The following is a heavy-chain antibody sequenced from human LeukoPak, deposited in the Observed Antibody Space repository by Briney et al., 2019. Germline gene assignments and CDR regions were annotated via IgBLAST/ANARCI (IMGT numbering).Heavy chain of an antibody. J-gene: IGHJ6*03. CDR2: ISWNSGSI. V-gene: IGHV3-9*01. Sequence: GGSLRLSCAASGFTFDDYAMHWVRQAPGKGLEWVSGISWNSGSIGYADSVKGRFTISRDNAKNSLYLQMNSLRAEDTAVYYCARAYCSGGSCYDYYYYYMDVWGKGTTVTISS. D-gene: IGHD2-15*01. CDR3: ARAYCSGGSCYDYYYYYMDV. CDR1: GFTFDDYA.